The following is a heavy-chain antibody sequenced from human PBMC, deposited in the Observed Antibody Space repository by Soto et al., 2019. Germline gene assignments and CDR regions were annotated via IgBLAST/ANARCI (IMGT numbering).Heavy chain of an antibody. V-gene: IGHV1-58*01. CDR3: ARDLTKEATQRTNYYYYYYMDV. CDR2: IVVGSGST. J-gene: IGHJ6*03. CDR1: GFTFTSSA. Sequence: ASVKVSCKASGFTFTSSAVQWVRQARGQRLEWIGWIVVGSGSTSYAQKFQGRVTMTRDTSTSTVYMELSSLRSEDTAVYYCARDLTKEATQRTNYYYYYYMDVWGKGTTVTVSS. D-gene: IGHD1-26*01.